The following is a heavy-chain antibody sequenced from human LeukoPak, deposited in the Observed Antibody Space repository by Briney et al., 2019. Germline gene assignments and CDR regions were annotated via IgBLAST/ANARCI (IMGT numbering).Heavy chain of an antibody. J-gene: IGHJ4*02. V-gene: IGHV3-23*01. Sequence: GGSLRLSCAASGFTFSSYPMSWVRQAPGKGLEWVSAITGSGDTTYYAESVKGRFTISRDNSKNTLYLQMNTLRAEDTAVYYCASWWGKLGSFDYWGQGTLVTVSS. CDR2: ITGSGDTT. CDR3: ASWWGKLGSFDY. D-gene: IGHD2-15*01. CDR1: GFTFSSYP.